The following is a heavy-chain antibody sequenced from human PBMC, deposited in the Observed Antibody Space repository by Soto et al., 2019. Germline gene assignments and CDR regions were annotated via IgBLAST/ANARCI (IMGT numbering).Heavy chain of an antibody. J-gene: IGHJ4*02. D-gene: IGHD5-18*01. CDR3: ARDHTRGYSYGYGPNDY. CDR1: GGTFSSYA. V-gene: IGHV1-69*13. Sequence: ASVTVACKASGGTFSSYAISWVRQAPGQGLEWMGGIIPIFGTANYAQKFQGRVTITADESTSTAYMGPSSLRSEDTAVYYCARDHTRGYSYGYGPNDYWGQGTLVTVSS. CDR2: IIPIFGTA.